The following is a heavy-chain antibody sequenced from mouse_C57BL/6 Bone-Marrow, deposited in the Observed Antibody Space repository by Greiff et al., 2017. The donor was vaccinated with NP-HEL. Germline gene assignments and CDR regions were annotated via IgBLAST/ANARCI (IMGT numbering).Heavy chain of an antibody. Sequence: VQLQQSGAELVKPGASVKLSCKASGYTFTEYTIHWVKQRSGQGLEWIGWFYPGSGSIKYNEKFKDKATLTADKSSSTVYMELSRLTSEDSAVYFCARHEGIYDGYFIYAMDYWGQGTSVTVSS. CDR3: ARHEGIYDGYFIYAMDY. J-gene: IGHJ4*01. CDR1: GYTFTEYT. V-gene: IGHV1-62-2*01. CDR2: FYPGSGSI. D-gene: IGHD2-3*01.